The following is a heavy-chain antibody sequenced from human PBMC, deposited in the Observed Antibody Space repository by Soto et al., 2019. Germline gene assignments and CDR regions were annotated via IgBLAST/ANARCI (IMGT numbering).Heavy chain of an antibody. Sequence: QVQLQESGPGLVKSSETLSLTCTVAGVSISSYYWSWIREPLGKGLEWIGYIYDSGSTNYNPALKSRVTISVDTTKNQFSLKLSSVTDSNTAVYYGARFNWDFDLCGRGTLVTVSS. CDR1: GVSISSYY. V-gene: IGHV4-59*08. CDR3: ARFNWDFDL. CDR2: IYDSGST. J-gene: IGHJ2*01.